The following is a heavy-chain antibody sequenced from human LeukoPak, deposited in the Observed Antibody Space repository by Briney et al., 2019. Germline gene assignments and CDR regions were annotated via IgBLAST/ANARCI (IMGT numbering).Heavy chain of an antibody. D-gene: IGHD3-22*01. CDR1: GFTFSTYW. CDR3: ARDPYDGGGYAAFDI. J-gene: IGHJ3*02. V-gene: IGHV3-7*01. Sequence: GGSLRLSCAAPGFTFSTYWMTWVRQAPGKGLEWVANVKQDGSEEYYVDSVKGRFTISRDNAKNSLYLQMNSLRAEDTALYYCARDPYDGGGYAAFDIWGQGTMVTVYS. CDR2: VKQDGSEE.